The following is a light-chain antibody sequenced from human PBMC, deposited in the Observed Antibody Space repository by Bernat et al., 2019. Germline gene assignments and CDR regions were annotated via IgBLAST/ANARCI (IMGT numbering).Light chain of an antibody. CDR1: QGISTY. CDR3: QQLTSLT. CDR2: TTS. V-gene: IGKV1-16*02. J-gene: IGKJ4*01. Sequence: DIQMTQSPSSLSASVGDRVTITCRASQGISTYLAWFQQNPGKAPKSLIYTTSTLQSGVPTKFSGSGSGTDFTRTITSLQPEDFATYSCQQLTSLTFGGGTKVKIK.